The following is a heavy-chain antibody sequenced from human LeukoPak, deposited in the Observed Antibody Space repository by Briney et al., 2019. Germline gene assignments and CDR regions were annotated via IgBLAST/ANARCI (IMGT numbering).Heavy chain of an antibody. CDR1: GLTFSGAW. CDR3: TTEGYCSGDSCYSFDH. CDR2: IKSKIDGGTI. D-gene: IGHD2-15*01. Sequence: PGGSLRLSCGVSGLTFSGAWMSWVRQAPGKGLEWVGRIKSKIDGGTIDYATPVKGRFSISRADSNSTVYLQMNNLKTDDTAVYFCTTEGYCSGDSCYSFDHWGQGNLVTVSS. J-gene: IGHJ4*02. V-gene: IGHV3-15*01.